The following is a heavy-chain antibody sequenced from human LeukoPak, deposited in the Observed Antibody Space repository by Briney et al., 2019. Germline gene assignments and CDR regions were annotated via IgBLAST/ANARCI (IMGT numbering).Heavy chain of an antibody. D-gene: IGHD2-8*01. V-gene: IGHV4-34*01. CDR1: GFTFSSYA. J-gene: IGHJ4*02. Sequence: GPLRLSCAASGFTFSSYAMSWVRQPPGKGLEWIGEINHSGSTNYNPSLKSRVTISVDTSKNQFSLKLSSVTAADTAVYYCARGPRYCTNGVCYLSYWGQGTLVTVSS. CDR2: INHSGST. CDR3: ARGPRYCTNGVCYLSY.